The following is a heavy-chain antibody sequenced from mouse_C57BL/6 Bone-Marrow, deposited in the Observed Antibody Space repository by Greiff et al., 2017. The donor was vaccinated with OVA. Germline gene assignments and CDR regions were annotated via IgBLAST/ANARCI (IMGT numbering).Heavy chain of an antibody. J-gene: IGHJ1*03. V-gene: IGHV1-69*01. CDR2: IDPSDSYT. D-gene: IGHD1-1*01. CDR3: AREGYYYGSSLWYFEV. Sequence: QVQLQQPGAELVMPGASVKLSCKASGYTFTSYWMHWVKQRPGQGLEWIGEIDPSDSYTNYNQKFKGKSTLTVDKSSSTAYMQLSSLTSEDSAVYYCAREGYYYGSSLWYFEVWGTGTTVTVSS. CDR1: GYTFTSYW.